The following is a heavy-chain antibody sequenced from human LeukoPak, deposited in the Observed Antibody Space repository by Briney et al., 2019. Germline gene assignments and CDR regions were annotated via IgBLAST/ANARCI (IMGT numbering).Heavy chain of an antibody. CDR3: AGNRWLQRYYFDY. CDR1: GFTFSSYA. CDR2: ISYDGSNK. D-gene: IGHD5-24*01. J-gene: IGHJ4*02. V-gene: IGHV3-30-3*02. Sequence: GGSLRLSCATSGFTFSSYAMDWVRQAPGKGLEWVAVISYDGSNKYYADSVKGRFTISRDNSKNTLYLQMNSLRAEDTAVYYCAGNRWLQRYYFDYWGQGTLVTVSS.